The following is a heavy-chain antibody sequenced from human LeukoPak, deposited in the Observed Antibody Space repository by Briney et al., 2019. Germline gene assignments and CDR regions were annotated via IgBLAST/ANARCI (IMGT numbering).Heavy chain of an antibody. Sequence: GGSLRLSCAPSGFSFTNAWISGAPQPPGKGLEWVGRIKSKTDGETTDYAAPVKGRFSISRDDSKNTLYLQMNSLKTEDTAVYYCMSHGGEGYWGQGTLVTVSS. CDR1: GFSFTNAW. V-gene: IGHV3-15*01. CDR2: IKSKTDGETT. J-gene: IGHJ4*02. D-gene: IGHD3-16*01. CDR3: MSHGGEGY.